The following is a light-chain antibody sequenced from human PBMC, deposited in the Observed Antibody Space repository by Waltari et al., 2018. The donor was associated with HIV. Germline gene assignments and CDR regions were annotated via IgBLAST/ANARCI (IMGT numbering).Light chain of an antibody. Sequence: EVPLTQSPATLSLSPGERATLPCRASQSISGAVAWYQQKPGQAPRLLIYDASRRYTGIPVRFRGSGSGTDFTLTISSLEPEDFAIYYCQQGSGWPPAFSFGGGTRVDIK. CDR1: QSISGA. CDR2: DAS. J-gene: IGKJ4*01. V-gene: IGKV3-11*01. CDR3: QQGSGWPPAFS.